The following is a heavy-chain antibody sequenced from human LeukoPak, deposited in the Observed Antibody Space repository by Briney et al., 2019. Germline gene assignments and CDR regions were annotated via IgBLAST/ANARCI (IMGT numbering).Heavy chain of an antibody. Sequence: GGSLRLSCAASGFTFSSYAMHWVRQAPGKGLEWVAVISYDGSNKYYADSVKGRFTISRDNSKNTLYLQMNSLRAEDTAVYYCAREAGYSSSRWTSLKNDAFDIWGQGTMVTVSS. V-gene: IGHV3-30-3*01. CDR3: AREAGYSSSRWTSLKNDAFDI. D-gene: IGHD6-13*01. J-gene: IGHJ3*02. CDR2: ISYDGSNK. CDR1: GFTFSSYA.